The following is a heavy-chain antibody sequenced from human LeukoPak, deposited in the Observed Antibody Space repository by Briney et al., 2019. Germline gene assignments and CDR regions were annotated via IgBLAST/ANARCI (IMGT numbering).Heavy chain of an antibody. V-gene: IGHV4-59*08. D-gene: IGHD1-14*01. CDR3: ARHAEKAIRFDP. CDR1: GGSISSYY. J-gene: IGHJ5*02. CDR2: IYYSGST. Sequence: KPSETLSLTCTVSGGSISSYYWSWIRQPPGKGLEWIGYIYYSGSTNYNPSLKSRVTISVDTSKNQFSLKLSSVTAADTAVYYCARHAEKAIRFDPWGQGTLVTVSS.